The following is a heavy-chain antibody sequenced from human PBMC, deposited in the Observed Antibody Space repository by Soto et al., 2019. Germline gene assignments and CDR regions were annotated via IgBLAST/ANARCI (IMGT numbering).Heavy chain of an antibody. Sequence: SETLSLTCAVYGGSFSGYYWGWIRQPPGKGLEWIGEINHSGSTNYNPCLKSRVTISVDTSKNQFSLKLSSVTADDTAVYYCARGLGRGYYYWGQGTLVTVSS. CDR2: INHSGST. CDR3: ARGLGRGYYY. V-gene: IGHV4-34*01. CDR1: GGSFSGYY. D-gene: IGHD3-22*01. J-gene: IGHJ4*02.